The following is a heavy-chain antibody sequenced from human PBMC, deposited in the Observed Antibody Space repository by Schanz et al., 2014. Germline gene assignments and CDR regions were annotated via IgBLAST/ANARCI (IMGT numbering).Heavy chain of an antibody. CDR3: ARDFSAYVSNYFDY. J-gene: IGHJ4*02. D-gene: IGHD5-12*01. Sequence: QVQLVQSGAEVKKPGSSVKVSCKASGGTFSSYTISWVRQAPGQGLEWMGWISPYNGNTNYAQKLQGRVTMTADTSTSTSYMELTSLRFDDTAVYYCARDFSAYVSNYFDYWGQGTLVTVSS. CDR1: GGTFSSYT. V-gene: IGHV1-18*01. CDR2: ISPYNGNT.